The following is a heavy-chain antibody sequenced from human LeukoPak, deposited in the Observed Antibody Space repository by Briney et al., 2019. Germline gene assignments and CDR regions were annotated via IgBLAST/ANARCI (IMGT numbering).Heavy chain of an antibody. CDR3: ARDPYDYGDHVDY. J-gene: IGHJ4*02. CDR1: GFTFSSYS. Sequence: PGGSLRLSCAASGFTFSSYSMNWVRQAPGKGLEWVSSISSSSSYIYYADSVKGRFTISRDNAKNSLYLQMNSLRAEDTAVYYCARDPYDYGDHVDYWGQGTLVTVSS. V-gene: IGHV3-21*01. D-gene: IGHD4-17*01. CDR2: ISSSSSYI.